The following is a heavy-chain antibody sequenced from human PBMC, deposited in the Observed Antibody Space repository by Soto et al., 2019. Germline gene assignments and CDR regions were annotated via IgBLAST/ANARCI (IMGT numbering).Heavy chain of an antibody. J-gene: IGHJ3*02. CDR1: GDSVSSGSYY. D-gene: IGHD2-8*02. CDR3: VREYSLDCDGGLCFHAFDI. CDR2: IYYGGST. V-gene: IGHV4-61*01. Sequence: QVQLQESGPGLVKPSETLSLSCTVSGDSVSSGSYYWGWIRQPPGKGLEWIGHIYYGGSTNYNPSVESLLTMSVDTSKNQCSLVLSFVTAADTVVYYCVREYSLDCDGGLCFHAFDIWGQGTMVTGSS.